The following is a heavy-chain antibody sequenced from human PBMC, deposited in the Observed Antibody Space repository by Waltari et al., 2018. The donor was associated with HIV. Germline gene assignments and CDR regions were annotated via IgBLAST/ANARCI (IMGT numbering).Heavy chain of an antibody. CDR2: TYYVGPT. Sequence: QVHLQESAPGPVKPSETLSLQCVVPGYSPSSGYYWCRIRQPPGKGLEWIGSTYYVGPTYYNPSLKSRVTISVDTSKNQFSLKVTSVTAADTAVYYCARKIPEGHAFDSWGQGTLVTVSS. V-gene: IGHV4-38-2*01. CDR3: ARKIPEGHAFDS. J-gene: IGHJ4*02. CDR1: GYSPSSGYY. D-gene: IGHD2-2*01.